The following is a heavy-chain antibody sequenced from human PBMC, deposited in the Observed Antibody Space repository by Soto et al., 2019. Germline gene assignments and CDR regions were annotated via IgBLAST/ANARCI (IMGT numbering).Heavy chain of an antibody. CDR1: GYSFTSYW. CDR3: ARQKWVLLPYYYYGMDV. J-gene: IGHJ6*02. CDR2: IYPGDSDT. V-gene: IGHV5-51*01. Sequence: GESLKISCKGSGYSFTSYWIGWVRQMPGKGLEWMGIIYPGDSDTRYSPSFQGQVTISADKSISTAYLQWSSLKASDTAMYYCARQKWVLLPYYYYGMDVWGQGTTVTVSS. D-gene: IGHD1-26*01.